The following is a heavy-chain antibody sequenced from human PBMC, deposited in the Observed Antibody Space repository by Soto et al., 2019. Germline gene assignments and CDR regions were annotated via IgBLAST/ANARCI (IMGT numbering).Heavy chain of an antibody. D-gene: IGHD1-1*01. Sequence: SETLSLTCTVSGGSVSSGSYYWSWIRQPPGKGLEWTGYIYYSGSTNYNPSLKSRVTISVDTSKNQFSLKLSSVTAADTAVYYCARVWNWNDVCWFDPWGQGTLVTVSS. CDR3: ARVWNWNDVCWFDP. J-gene: IGHJ5*02. V-gene: IGHV4-61*01. CDR1: GGSVSSGSYY. CDR2: IYYSGST.